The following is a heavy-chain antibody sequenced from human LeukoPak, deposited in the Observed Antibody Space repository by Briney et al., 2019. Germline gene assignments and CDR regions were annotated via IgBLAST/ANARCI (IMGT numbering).Heavy chain of an antibody. Sequence: GGSLRLSCVASGFTFTNYGLHWVRQAPGKGLGWVAYIQYDGTNKYYADSVKGRFTISRDNSKNTLYIQMNSLRPEDTAVYYCAKADGSDDLAFWGQGTLVTVSS. CDR1: GFTFTNYG. D-gene: IGHD2-21*01. CDR2: IQYDGTNK. V-gene: IGHV3-30*02. J-gene: IGHJ4*02. CDR3: AKADGSDDLAF.